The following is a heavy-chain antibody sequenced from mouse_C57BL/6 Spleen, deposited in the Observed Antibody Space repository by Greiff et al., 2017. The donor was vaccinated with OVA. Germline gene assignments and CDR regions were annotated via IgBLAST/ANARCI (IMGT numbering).Heavy chain of an antibody. J-gene: IGHJ1*03. V-gene: IGHV5-4*01. CDR1: GFTFSSYA. Sequence: EVQGVESGGGLVKPGGSLKLSCAASGFTFSSYAMSWVRQTPEKRLEWVATISDGGSYTYYPDNVKGRFTISRDNAKNNLYLQMSHLKSEDTAMYYCAVDWYFDVWGTGTTVTVSS. CDR3: AVDWYFDV. CDR2: ISDGGSYT.